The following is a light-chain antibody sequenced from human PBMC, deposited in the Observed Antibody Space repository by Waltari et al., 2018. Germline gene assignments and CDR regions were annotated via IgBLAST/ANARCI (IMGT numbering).Light chain of an antibody. CDR2: GAS. J-gene: IGKJ3*01. CDR3: QQYNSWPFT. Sequence: EKVMTQSPATLSVSRGGRATLSCRASQSVSHHLALYQPRPGQAPRLLIYGASSRAAGVPARFRGSGSGTEFTLSIDSLQSEDFALYFCQQYNSWPFTFGPGTQVDIK. CDR1: QSVSHH. V-gene: IGKV3-15*01.